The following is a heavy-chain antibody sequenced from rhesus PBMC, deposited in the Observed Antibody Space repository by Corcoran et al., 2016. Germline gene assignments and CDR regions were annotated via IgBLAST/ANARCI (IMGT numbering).Heavy chain of an antibody. Sequence: QEQLVQSGAEVKKPGASVKVSCKASGYIFTSYVISWLRQAPGQGFEWMGGIHPGYGSTSSAQKFQGRVTVTADMSTSTVYIELSSLRSEDMAVYYCAADRNTYIDSWGQGVLVTVSS. V-gene: IGHV1-70*01. CDR2: IHPGYGST. J-gene: IGHJ4*01. CDR3: AADRNTYIDS. CDR1: GYIFTSYV. D-gene: IGHD4-23*01.